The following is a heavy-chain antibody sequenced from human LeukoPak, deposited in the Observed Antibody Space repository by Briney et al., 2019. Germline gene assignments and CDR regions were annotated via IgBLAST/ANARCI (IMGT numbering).Heavy chain of an antibody. Sequence: GGSPRLSCAASGFTFSDYYMSWIRQAPGKGLEWVSSISSSSSYIYYADSVKGRFTISRDNAKNSLYLQMNSLRAEDTAVYYCASAGYCSGGSCWVYWGQGTLVTVSS. V-gene: IGHV3-11*06. CDR1: GFTFSDYY. CDR2: ISSSSSYI. J-gene: IGHJ4*02. CDR3: ASAGYCSGGSCWVY. D-gene: IGHD2-15*01.